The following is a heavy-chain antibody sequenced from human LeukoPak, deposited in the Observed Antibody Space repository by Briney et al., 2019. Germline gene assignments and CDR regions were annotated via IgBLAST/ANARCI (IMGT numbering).Heavy chain of an antibody. Sequence: GGSLRLSCAASGFTVGSNYMSWVRQAPGKGLEWVSVIYSGGSTYYADSVKGRFTISRDNSKNTLYLQMNSLRAEDTAVYYCARAVVEGFFDYWGQGTLVTVSS. D-gene: IGHD2-15*01. V-gene: IGHV3-53*01. J-gene: IGHJ4*02. CDR1: GFTVGSNY. CDR3: ARAVVEGFFDY. CDR2: IYSGGST.